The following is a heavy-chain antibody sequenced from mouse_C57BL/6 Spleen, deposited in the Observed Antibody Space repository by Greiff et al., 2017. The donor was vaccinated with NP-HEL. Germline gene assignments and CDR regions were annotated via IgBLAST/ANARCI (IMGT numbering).Heavy chain of an antibody. V-gene: IGHV3-6*01. Sequence: EVKLVESGPGLVKPSQSLSLTCSVTGYSITSGYYWNWIRQFPGNKLEWMGYISYDGSNNYNPSLKNRISITRDTSKNQFFLKLNSVTTEDTATYYCASWDYYGSSYWYFDVWGTGTTVTVSS. D-gene: IGHD1-1*01. CDR3: ASWDYYGSSYWYFDV. CDR1: GYSITSGYY. J-gene: IGHJ1*03. CDR2: ISYDGSN.